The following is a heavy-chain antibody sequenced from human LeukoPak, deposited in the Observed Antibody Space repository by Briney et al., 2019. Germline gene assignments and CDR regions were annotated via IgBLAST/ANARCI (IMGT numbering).Heavy chain of an antibody. J-gene: IGHJ3*02. V-gene: IGHV4-34*01. CDR1: GGSFSGYY. Sequence: KPSETLSLTCAVYGGSFSGYYWSWIRQPPGKGLEWIGEINHSGSTNYNPSLKRRVTISVDTSKNQFSLKLSSVTAADTAVYYCARERAMIVVAYDAFDIWGQGTMVTVSS. D-gene: IGHD3-22*01. CDR2: INHSGST. CDR3: ARERAMIVVAYDAFDI.